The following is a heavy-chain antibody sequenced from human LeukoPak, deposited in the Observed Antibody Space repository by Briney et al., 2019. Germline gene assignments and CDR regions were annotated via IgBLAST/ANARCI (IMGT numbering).Heavy chain of an antibody. J-gene: IGHJ6*02. V-gene: IGHV3-48*02. CDR3: ARESVMDV. CDR2: ISSGSSTI. Sequence: GGSLRLSCAASGFTFSTYSMNWVRQAPGKGLEWLSYISSGSSTIYYADSVKGRFTISRDNVKKSLYLQMNSLRDEDTAVYYCARESVMDVWGQGTTATVSS. CDR1: GFTFSTYS.